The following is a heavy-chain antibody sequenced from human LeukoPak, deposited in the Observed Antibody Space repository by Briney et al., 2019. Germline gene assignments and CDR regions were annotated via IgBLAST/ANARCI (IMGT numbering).Heavy chain of an antibody. J-gene: IGHJ4*02. V-gene: IGHV1-2*02. CDR1: GYTVTGYY. D-gene: IGHD3-22*01. CDR3: ARDPHSPYYYDSSGYHFDY. CDR2: INPNSGGT. Sequence: GASVKVSCKASGYTVTGYYMHWVRQAPGQGLEWMGWINPNSGGTNYAQKFQGRVTMTRDTSISTAYMELSRLRSDDTAVYYCARDPHSPYYYDSSGYHFDYWGQGTLVTVSS.